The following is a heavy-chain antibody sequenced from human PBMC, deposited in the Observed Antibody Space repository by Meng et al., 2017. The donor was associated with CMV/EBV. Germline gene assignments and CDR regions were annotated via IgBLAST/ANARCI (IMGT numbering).Heavy chain of an antibody. CDR2: IKQDGSEK. V-gene: IGHV3-7*01. Sequence: ETLSLTCAASGFTFSSYWMSWVRQASGKGLEWVANIKQDGSEKYYVDSVKGRFTISRDNAKNSLYLQMNSLRAEDTAVYYCARGIGYCSSTSCDRYAFDIWGQGTMVTVSS. J-gene: IGHJ3*02. D-gene: IGHD2-2*01. CDR1: GFTFSSYW. CDR3: ARGIGYCSSTSCDRYAFDI.